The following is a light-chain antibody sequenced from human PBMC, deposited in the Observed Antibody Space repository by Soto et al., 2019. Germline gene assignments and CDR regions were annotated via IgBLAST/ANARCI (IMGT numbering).Light chain of an antibody. CDR1: QSVNNW. V-gene: IGKV1-5*01. Sequence: DIQMTQSPSALSASVGDRVTITCRASQSVNNWLAWYQQKPGKAPKLLIYDASYLESGVPSRFSGSGSGTEFTLTISRLQPDDFATYYCQQYNTYSGTFGQGTKVEIK. CDR3: QQYNTYSGT. J-gene: IGKJ1*01. CDR2: DAS.